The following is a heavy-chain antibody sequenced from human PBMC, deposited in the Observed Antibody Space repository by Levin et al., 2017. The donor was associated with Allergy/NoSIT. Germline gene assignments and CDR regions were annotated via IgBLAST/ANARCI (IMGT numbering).Heavy chain of an antibody. CDR3: TKDGGGAWFGESDY. CDR2: ISGNGNSA. V-gene: IGHV3-23*01. CDR1: GFTFSNYA. D-gene: IGHD3-10*01. Sequence: LSLTCVASGFTFSNYAMHWVRQAPGKGLEWVSGISGNGNSAFYVDSVKGRFTVSRDSSKNTLYLHMNSLRAEDTAVYYCTKDGGGAWFGESDYWGQGILVTVTS. J-gene: IGHJ4*02.